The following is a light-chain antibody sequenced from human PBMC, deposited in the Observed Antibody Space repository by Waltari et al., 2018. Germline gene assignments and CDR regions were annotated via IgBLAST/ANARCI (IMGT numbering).Light chain of an antibody. CDR3: QQYNRWPPIT. J-gene: IGKJ5*01. CDR2: DAS. V-gene: IGKV3-15*01. CDR1: QSIATN. Sequence: VVMTQSPATLSVSPGERASLSCRASQSIATNLAWYQQKPGQAPRLLVYDASTRAPSLPARFRGSGSGTEFTLTISSLQSEDSAVYYYQQYNRWPPITFGQGTRLEIK.